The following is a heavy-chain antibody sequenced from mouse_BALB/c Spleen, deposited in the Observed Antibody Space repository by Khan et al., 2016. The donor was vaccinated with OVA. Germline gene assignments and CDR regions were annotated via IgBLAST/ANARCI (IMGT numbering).Heavy chain of an antibody. V-gene: IGHV5-17*02. CDR2: ISGDSSPI. J-gene: IGHJ2*01. D-gene: IGHD1-1*01. CDR1: GFTFSSFG. Sequence: EVQLVESGGDLVQPGGSRKLSCAASGFTFSSFGMHWVRQAPEKGLEWVAYISGDSSPIYYADTVKGRFTISRDNPKNTLFLQMTSLGSEDTAMYYCARSYFYGYYFDQWGQGTTLTVSS. CDR3: ARSYFYGYYFDQ.